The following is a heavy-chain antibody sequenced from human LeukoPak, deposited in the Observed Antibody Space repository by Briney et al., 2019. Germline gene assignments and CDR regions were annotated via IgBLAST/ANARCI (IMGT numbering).Heavy chain of an antibody. CDR1: GFTFDDYG. V-gene: IGHV3-20*04. CDR2: INWNGGST. D-gene: IGHD3-22*01. Sequence: PGGSLRLSCAASGFTFDDYGMSWVRQAPGKGLEWVSGINWNGGSTGYADSVKGRFTISRDNAKNSLYLQMNSLRAEDTALYYCARGGYYHSSGYTALDYFDYWGQGTLVTVSS. J-gene: IGHJ4*02. CDR3: ARGGYYHSSGYTALDYFDY.